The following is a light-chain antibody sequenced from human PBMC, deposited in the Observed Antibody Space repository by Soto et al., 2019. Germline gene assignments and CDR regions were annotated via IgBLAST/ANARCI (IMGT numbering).Light chain of an antibody. V-gene: IGKV3-11*01. J-gene: IGKJ5*01. CDR1: QSVSNY. Sequence: EIVLTQSPATLSLSPGDRASLSCRASQSVSNYLAWYQQKPGQAPRLLIYDASNRATGIPARFSGSGSGTDFTLTIISLEPEDFAVYYCQQSTNSLITFGKGTRLEIE. CDR3: QQSTNSLIT. CDR2: DAS.